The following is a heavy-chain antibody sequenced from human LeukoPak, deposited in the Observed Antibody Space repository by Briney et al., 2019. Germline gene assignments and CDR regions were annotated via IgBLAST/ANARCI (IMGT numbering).Heavy chain of an antibody. D-gene: IGHD6-13*01. CDR1: GGTFSSYA. Sequence: SVKLSCKASGGTFSSYAISWVRQAPGQGLEWMGRIIPIFGTANYAQKFQGRVTITTDESTSTAYMELSGLRSEDTAVYYCARGGLYSTVRYYYYMDVWGKGTTVTVSS. CDR3: ARGGLYSTVRYYYYMDV. J-gene: IGHJ6*03. V-gene: IGHV1-69*05. CDR2: IIPIFGTA.